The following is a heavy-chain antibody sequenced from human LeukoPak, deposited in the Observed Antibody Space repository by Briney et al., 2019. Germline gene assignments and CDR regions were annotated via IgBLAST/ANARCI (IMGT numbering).Heavy chain of an antibody. V-gene: IGHV3-11*04. CDR3: AREGNTAMVF. J-gene: IGHJ4*02. D-gene: IGHD5-18*01. CDR2: ISSRGKTT. CDR1: GFTFSDYY. Sequence: GGSLRLSCAAPGFTFSDYYMSWIRQAPGKGLEWISYISSRGKTTSYADSVKGRFTISRDNAKNSLYLQMNSLRAEDTAVYYCAREGNTAMVFWGQGTLVTVSS.